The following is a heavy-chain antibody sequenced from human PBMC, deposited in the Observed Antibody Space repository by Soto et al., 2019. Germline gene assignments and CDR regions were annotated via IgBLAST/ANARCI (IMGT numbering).Heavy chain of an antibody. V-gene: IGHV4-34*01. J-gene: IGHJ5*02. D-gene: IGHD3-10*01. CDR2: INHSGST. CDR1: GGSFCGYY. Sequence: SQTLSLTCAVYGGSFCGYYRSWISQPPGKGLEWIGEINHSGSTNYNPSLKSRVTISVDTSKNQFSLKLTSMTVADTAVYYCAVHRATPGVALSNWFGPWGQGSLVTVSS. CDR3: AVHRATPGVALSNWFGP.